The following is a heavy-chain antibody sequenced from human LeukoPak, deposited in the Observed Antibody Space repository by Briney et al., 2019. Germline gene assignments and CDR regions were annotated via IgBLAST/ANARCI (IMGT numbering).Heavy chain of an antibody. V-gene: IGHV3-9*01. J-gene: IGHJ4*02. CDR3: AKARSMVRGVPFDY. D-gene: IGHD3-10*01. Sequence: GGPLRLSCAASGFTFDDYAMHWVRQAPGKGLEWVSGISWNSGSIGYADSVKGRFTISRDNAKNSLYLQMNSLRAEDTALYYCAKARSMVRGVPFDYWGQGTLVTVSS. CDR1: GFTFDDYA. CDR2: ISWNSGSI.